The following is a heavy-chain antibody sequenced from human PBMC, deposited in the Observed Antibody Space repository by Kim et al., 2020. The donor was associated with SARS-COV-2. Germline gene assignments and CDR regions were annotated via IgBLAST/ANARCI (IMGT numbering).Heavy chain of an antibody. J-gene: IGHJ4*02. Sequence: YNPSLKTRITRSVDTSKNQFSMKLTSVTAADTTVYYCARLPNYFGSGAFDYWGQGTLVTVSS. CDR3: ARLPNYFGSGAFDY. V-gene: IGHV4-39*01. D-gene: IGHD3-10*01.